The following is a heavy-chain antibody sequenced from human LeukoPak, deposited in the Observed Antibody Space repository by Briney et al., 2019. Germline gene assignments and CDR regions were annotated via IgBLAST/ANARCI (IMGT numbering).Heavy chain of an antibody. CDR1: GYTFTSYY. Sequence: ASVKVSCKASGYTFTSYYMHWVRQAPGQGLEWMGIINPSGGNTSYAQKFQGRVTMTRDTSTSTVYMELSSLRSEDTAVYYCARVKPNYYDSSAYGTFDIWGQGTMVTVSS. V-gene: IGHV1-46*01. D-gene: IGHD3-22*01. CDR2: INPSGGNT. J-gene: IGHJ3*02. CDR3: ARVKPNYYDSSAYGTFDI.